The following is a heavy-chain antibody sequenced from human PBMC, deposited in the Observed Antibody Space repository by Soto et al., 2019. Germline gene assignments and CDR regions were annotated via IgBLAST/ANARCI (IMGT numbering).Heavy chain of an antibody. CDR3: ARGLTEWGNGS. CDR2: IYTDGGT. CDR1: GDSINSGDYY. D-gene: IGHD1-26*01. Sequence: SSETLSLNCADSGDSINSGDYYWTWIRQHPGKGLEWIGCIYTDGGTDYSPSLKNRVTISMDTSKNQFSLRLTSVTAADTTTYFCARGLTEWGNGSWVHGTLVPVNS. V-gene: IGHV4-31*11. J-gene: IGHJ5*01.